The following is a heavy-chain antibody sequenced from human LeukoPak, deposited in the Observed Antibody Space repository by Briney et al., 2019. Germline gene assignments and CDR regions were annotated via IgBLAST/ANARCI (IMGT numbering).Heavy chain of an antibody. D-gene: IGHD4/OR15-4a*01. CDR1: GFTFSSYW. V-gene: IGHV3-74*01. Sequence: GGSLRLSCAASGFTFSSYWMHWVRQAPGKGLVWVSRISSEGDTTSYADSVKGRFTISRDNAKNSLYLQMNSLRAEDTAVYYCATLTTHAFDIWGQGTMVTVSS. J-gene: IGHJ3*02. CDR2: ISSEGDTT. CDR3: ATLTTHAFDI.